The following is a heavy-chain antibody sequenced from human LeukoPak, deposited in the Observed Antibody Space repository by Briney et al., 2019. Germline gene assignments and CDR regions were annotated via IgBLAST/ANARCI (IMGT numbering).Heavy chain of an antibody. V-gene: IGHV3-21*04. D-gene: IGHD3-10*01. Sequence: GGSLRLSCAASGFTFSSYSMNWVRQAPGKGLEWVSSISSSSSYIYYADSVKGRFTISRDNFKNTVFLQMNSLRAEDTAVYYCARDNFVTGITIGGWHYWGQGTLVTVSS. CDR3: ARDNFVTGITIGGWHY. J-gene: IGHJ4*02. CDR1: GFTFSSYS. CDR2: ISSSSSYI.